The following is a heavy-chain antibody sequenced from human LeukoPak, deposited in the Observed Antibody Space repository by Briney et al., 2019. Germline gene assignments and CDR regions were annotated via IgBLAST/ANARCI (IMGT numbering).Heavy chain of an antibody. V-gene: IGHV4-59*08. CDR3: ARGWIAVAGFDY. CDR1: GGSISSYY. CDR2: IYYSGST. D-gene: IGHD6-19*01. J-gene: IGHJ4*02. Sequence: PSETLSLTCTVSGGSISSYYWSWIRQPPGKGLEWIGYIYYSGSTNYNPSLKSRVTISVDTSKNQFSLKLSSVTAADTAVYYCARGWIAVAGFDYWGQGTLVTVSS.